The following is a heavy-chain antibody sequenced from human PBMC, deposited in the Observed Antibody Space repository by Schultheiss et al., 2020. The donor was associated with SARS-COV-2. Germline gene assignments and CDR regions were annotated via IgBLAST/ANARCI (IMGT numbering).Heavy chain of an antibody. V-gene: IGHV4-34*01. CDR1: GGSFRGYY. CDR2: INHSGST. Sequence: SETLSLTCAVYGGSFRGYYWSWIRQPPGKGLEWIGEINHSGSTNYNPSLKSRVTISVDTSKNQFSLKLSSVTAADTAVYYCARDRVLIVGNFDYWGQGTLVTVSS. J-gene: IGHJ4*02. CDR3: ARDRVLIVGNFDY. D-gene: IGHD3-22*01.